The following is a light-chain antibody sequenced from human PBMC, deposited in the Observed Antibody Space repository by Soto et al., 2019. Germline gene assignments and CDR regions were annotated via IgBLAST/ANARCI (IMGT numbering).Light chain of an antibody. Sequence: EIVLTQSPGTLSLSPGERATLSCRASQSVSSSYLAWYQQKPGQAPRLLIYGASSRATGIPDRFSGSASGTDFTLTIIRLEPEDFAVYFCQHYGNSRTFAQGTKVDIK. J-gene: IGKJ1*01. CDR2: GAS. CDR3: QHYGNSRT. V-gene: IGKV3-20*01. CDR1: QSVSSSY.